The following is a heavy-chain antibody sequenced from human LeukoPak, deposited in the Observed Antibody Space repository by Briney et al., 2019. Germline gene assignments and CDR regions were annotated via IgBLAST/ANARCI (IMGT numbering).Heavy chain of an antibody. CDR3: ARHLPYYYDSSGYLISPYYYGMDV. CDR1: GGSISSYY. D-gene: IGHD3-22*01. CDR2: IYYSGST. Sequence: SETLSLTCTVSGGSISSYYWSWIRQPPGKGLEWIGYIYYSGSTNYNPSLKSRVTISVDTSKNQFSLKLSSVTAAHTAVYYCARHLPYYYDSSGYLISPYYYGMDVWGQGTTVTVSS. V-gene: IGHV4-59*08. J-gene: IGHJ6*02.